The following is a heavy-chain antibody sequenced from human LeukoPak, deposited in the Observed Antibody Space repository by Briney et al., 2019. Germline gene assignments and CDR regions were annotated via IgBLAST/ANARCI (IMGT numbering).Heavy chain of an antibody. V-gene: IGHV3-7*01. D-gene: IGHD6-25*01. Sequence: GGSLRLSCVASGFNFGDYWMNWVRQSPEKGLEYVANIKNDGTAKYYVDSVRGRFTVSQDNAMNSLYLQMNNLRVEDTAIYYCARRAALDIWGRGTLVTVSS. CDR2: IKNDGTAK. CDR3: ARRAALDI. CDR1: GFNFGDYW. J-gene: IGHJ4*02.